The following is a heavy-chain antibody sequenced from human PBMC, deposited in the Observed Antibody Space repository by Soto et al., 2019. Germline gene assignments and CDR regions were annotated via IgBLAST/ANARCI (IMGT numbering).Heavy chain of an antibody. J-gene: IGHJ6*02. Sequence: EVQLLESGGGLVQPGGSLRLSCAPSGLTFSRHARSGVRQAPGKGLEWVAGISDSGGDTYYADSVKGRFTISRESSKNTLYLQMNSLRDEDTAVYYCVRDWTGEKCPCMDVWGQGTTVTVSS. CDR1: GLTFSRHA. CDR2: ISDSGGDT. CDR3: VRDWTGEKCPCMDV. D-gene: IGHD2-8*02. V-gene: IGHV3-23*01.